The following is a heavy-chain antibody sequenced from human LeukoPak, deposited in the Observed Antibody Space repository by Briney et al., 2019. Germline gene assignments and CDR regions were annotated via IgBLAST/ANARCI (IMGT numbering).Heavy chain of an antibody. CDR1: GYTFSGYY. Sequence: GASVKVSCKASGYTFSGYYIHWVRQAPGQRLEWMGWSNAGNGNTKYSQEFQGRVTMTRNTSISTAYMELSSLRSEDTAVYYCARGIQLWGRSGGVDYWGQGTLVTVSS. V-gene: IGHV1-3*02. CDR3: ARGIQLWGRSGGVDY. J-gene: IGHJ4*02. D-gene: IGHD5-18*01. CDR2: SNAGNGNT.